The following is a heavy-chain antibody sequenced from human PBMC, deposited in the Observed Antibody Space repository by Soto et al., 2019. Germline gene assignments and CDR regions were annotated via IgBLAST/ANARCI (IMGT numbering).Heavy chain of an antibody. V-gene: IGHV4-30-4*01. CDR3: ARQGLGAIHGLGDV. CDR2: IYYSGST. J-gene: IGHJ6*02. Sequence: SETLSLTCTVSGGSISSGDYYWSWIRQPPGKGLEWIGYIYYSGSTYYNPSLKSRVTISVDTSKNQFSLKLSSVTAADTALYYWARQGLGAIHGLGDVWGQGTTVTVPS. D-gene: IGHD3-16*01. CDR1: GGSISSGDYY.